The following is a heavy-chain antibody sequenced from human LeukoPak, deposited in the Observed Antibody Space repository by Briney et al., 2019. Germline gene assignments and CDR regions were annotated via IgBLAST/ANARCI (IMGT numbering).Heavy chain of an antibody. CDR1: GYTFTGYY. CDR3: ARGIRGYSYVNWFDP. Sequence: ASVKVSCKASGYTFTGYYMHWVRQAPGQGLEWMGWINPNSGGTNYAQKFQGRVTMTRDTSISTAYMELSRLRSDDTAVYYCARGIRGYSYVNWFDPWGQATLVTVSS. J-gene: IGHJ5*02. D-gene: IGHD5-18*01. CDR2: INPNSGGT. V-gene: IGHV1-2*02.